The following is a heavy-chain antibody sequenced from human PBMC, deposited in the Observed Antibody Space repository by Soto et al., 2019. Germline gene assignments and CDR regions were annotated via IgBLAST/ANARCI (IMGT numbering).Heavy chain of an antibody. D-gene: IGHD3-10*01. J-gene: IGHJ3*02. CDR1: GGTFSSYT. CDR2: IIPILEIA. Sequence: VQLVQSGAEVKIPGSSVKVSCKASGGTFSSYTISWLRQAPGQGLEWMGRIIPILEIADYAQNFQGRVTITADKSTSAAYMELSSLRSEDTAVYYCARMTLVRGVPEGAFDIWGQGTMVTVSP. CDR3: ARMTLVRGVPEGAFDI. V-gene: IGHV1-69*02.